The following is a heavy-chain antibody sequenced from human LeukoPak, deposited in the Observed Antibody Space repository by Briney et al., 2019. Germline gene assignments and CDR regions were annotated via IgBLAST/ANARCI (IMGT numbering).Heavy chain of an antibody. J-gene: IGHJ6*03. CDR3: AKDRCSNGVGCYYCYMDV. D-gene: IGHD2-8*01. V-gene: IGHV3-30*02. Sequence: PGGSLRLSCAASGFTFSSYEMNWVRQAPGKGLDWVAYIQYDGSNEQYADSVKGRFSISRDSSKNTLYLQMNSLRAEDTAVYYCAKDRCSNGVGCYYCYMDVWGKGTTVTISS. CDR1: GFTFSSYE. CDR2: IQYDGSNE.